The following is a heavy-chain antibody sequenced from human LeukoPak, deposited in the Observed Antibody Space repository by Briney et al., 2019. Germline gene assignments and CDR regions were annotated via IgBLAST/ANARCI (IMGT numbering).Heavy chain of an antibody. CDR1: GGSFSGYY. Sequence: SETLSLTCAVYGGSFSGYYWNWIRQPPGKGLEWIGEINHSGSTNYNPSLKSRVTISVDTSKNQFSLKLSSVTAADTAVYCCARDGTDAFDIWGQGTMVTVSS. CDR3: ARDGTDAFDI. V-gene: IGHV4-34*01. J-gene: IGHJ3*02. CDR2: INHSGST.